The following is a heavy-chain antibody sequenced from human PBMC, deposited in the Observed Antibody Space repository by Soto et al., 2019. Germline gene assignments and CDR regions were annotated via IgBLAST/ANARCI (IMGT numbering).Heavy chain of an antibody. V-gene: IGHV1-3*01. CDR1: GYTFTSYA. CDR3: AKDFDYYYYAMDV. Sequence: ASVKVSCKASGYTFTSYAIRWLRQAPGQTLEWMGWINAGNGNTKYSDNFQGRVTITRDTSASTAYMELSSLIFEDTAVYYCAKDFDYYYYAMDVWGQGTTVTVSS. CDR2: INAGNGNT. J-gene: IGHJ6*02.